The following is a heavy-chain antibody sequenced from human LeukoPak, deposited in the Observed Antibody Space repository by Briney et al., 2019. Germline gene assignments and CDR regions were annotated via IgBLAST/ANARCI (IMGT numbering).Heavy chain of an antibody. CDR1: GGSISSYY. Sequence: PSGTLCLTCTVSGGSISSYYRSWIRQPAGKGLEWVWGISTSGSTNYNASLTSRVSMSVDTPKNQFSLKLSSVTAADTAVFYCARENSGSYREFDYWGQGTLVTVSS. CDR3: ARENSGSYREFDY. CDR2: ISTSGST. J-gene: IGHJ4*02. V-gene: IGHV4-4*07. D-gene: IGHD1-26*01.